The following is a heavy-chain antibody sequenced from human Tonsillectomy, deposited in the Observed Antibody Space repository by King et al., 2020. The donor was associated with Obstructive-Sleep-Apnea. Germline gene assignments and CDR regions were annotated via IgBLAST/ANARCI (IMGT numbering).Heavy chain of an antibody. CDR2: ISSSSSTI. V-gene: IGHV3-48*04. J-gene: IGHJ4*02. CDR3: ARGVDIVVVVAAPFDY. D-gene: IGHD2-15*01. Sequence: VQLVESGGGLVQPGGSLRLSCAASCFTFSSYSMNWVRQAPGKGLEGVSYISSSSSTIYYAASVKGRFTISRDNAKKSLYLQMNSLRAEDTAVYYCARGVDIVVVVAAPFDYWGQGTLVTVSS. CDR1: CFTFSSYS.